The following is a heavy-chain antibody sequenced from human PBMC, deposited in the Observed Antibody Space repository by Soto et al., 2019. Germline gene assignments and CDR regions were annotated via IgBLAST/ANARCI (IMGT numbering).Heavy chain of an antibody. V-gene: IGHV3-7*01. J-gene: IGHJ6*02. CDR3: VRSYHYYDFWGGGSRGGYFYGMDV. CDR1: TFTFSAYW. D-gene: IGHD3-3*01. CDR2: IKGDGSEK. Sequence: PGGALRLSCAASTFTFSAYWMTWVRQAPGKGLEWVANIKGDGSEKYYVDSVKGRFTISRDNAKDSLYLQMNSLRAEDTAVYYCVRSYHYYDFWGGGSRGGYFYGMDVWGQGTTVTSP.